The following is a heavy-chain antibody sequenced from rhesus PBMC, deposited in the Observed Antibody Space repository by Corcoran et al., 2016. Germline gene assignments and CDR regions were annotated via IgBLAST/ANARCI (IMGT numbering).Heavy chain of an antibody. D-gene: IGHD3-3*01. J-gene: IGHJ4*01. CDR1: GFSLSTSGMG. Sequence: QVTLKESGPALVKPTQTLTLTCTFSGFSLSTSGMGVGWIRPPPGKALEWLASISWDDAKYYSTSRKGRLTSSKDTSKNQLVLTMTNMDPVDTATYYCARGNDIWTGYPFDYWGQGVLVTVSS. CDR2: ISWDDAK. V-gene: IGHV2S1*01. CDR3: ARGNDIWTGYPFDY.